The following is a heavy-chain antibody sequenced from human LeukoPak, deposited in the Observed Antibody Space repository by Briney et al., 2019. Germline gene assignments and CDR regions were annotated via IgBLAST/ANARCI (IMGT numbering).Heavy chain of an antibody. CDR3: ARTPAGESDAFDI. CDR2: IYTSERST. D-gene: IGHD1-26*01. V-gene: IGHV4-61*02. Sequence: SQTLSLTCPVSGGSISSGSYYWSWIRQPAGKGLEWIGRIYTSERSTNYHPSLKSRVTISLDTSKNQFSLNLSSVTAADTAVYYCARTPAGESDAFDIWGQGTMVTVSS. J-gene: IGHJ3*02. CDR1: GGSISSGSYY.